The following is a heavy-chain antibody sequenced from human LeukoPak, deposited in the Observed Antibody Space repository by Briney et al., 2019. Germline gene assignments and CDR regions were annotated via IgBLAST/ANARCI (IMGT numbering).Heavy chain of an antibody. CDR1: GFTFSDYY. D-gene: IGHD6-19*01. Sequence: PGGSLRLSCAASGFTFSDYYMSWIRQAPGKGLEWVSYISSSSSYTNYADSVKGRFTISRDNTKNSLYLQMNSLRAEDTAVYYCARAGYSSGWVDAFDIWGQGTMVTVSS. J-gene: IGHJ3*02. CDR2: ISSSSSYT. CDR3: ARAGYSSGWVDAFDI. V-gene: IGHV3-11*06.